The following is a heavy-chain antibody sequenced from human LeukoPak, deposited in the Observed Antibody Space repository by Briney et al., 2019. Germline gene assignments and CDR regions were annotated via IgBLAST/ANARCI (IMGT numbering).Heavy chain of an antibody. Sequence: GGSLRLSCVASGFTFSHYSMNWVRQAPGKGLEWVSYISSGSSTIYYAGSVEGRFTISRDNAENSVYLQMNALRVEDTAVYYCARDEPYGSGSPPLDWGQGTLVTVSS. CDR3: ARDEPYGSGSPPLD. V-gene: IGHV3-48*04. D-gene: IGHD3-10*01. J-gene: IGHJ4*02. CDR2: ISSGSSTI. CDR1: GFTFSHYS.